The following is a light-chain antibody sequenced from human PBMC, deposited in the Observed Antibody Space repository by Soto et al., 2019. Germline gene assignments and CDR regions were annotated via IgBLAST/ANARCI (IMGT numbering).Light chain of an antibody. CDR1: SSNIGAYFD. J-gene: IGLJ1*01. V-gene: IGLV1-40*01. Sequence: QSVLTQPPSVSGAPGQRVTISCTGSSSNIGAYFDVHWYQQLPGTAPRLLTYGNTNRPSGVPDRFSGSKSGTSGSLAITGLQAEDEADYYCQSYDSSLSVYVFGTGTKVTVL. CDR3: QSYDSSLSVYV. CDR2: GNT.